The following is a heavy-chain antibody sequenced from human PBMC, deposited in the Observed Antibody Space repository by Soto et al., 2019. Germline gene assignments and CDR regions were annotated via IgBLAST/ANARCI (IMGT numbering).Heavy chain of an antibody. Sequence: PSETLSLTCTVSGGSISSYYWSWIRQPPGKGLDWIGYIYYSGSTNYNPSLKSRVTISVDTSKNQFSLKLSSVTAADTAVYYCARDADPPYYDFWSGPYGMDVWGQGTTVTVSS. V-gene: IGHV4-59*01. CDR1: GGSISSYY. CDR3: ARDADPPYYDFWSGPYGMDV. D-gene: IGHD3-3*01. J-gene: IGHJ6*02. CDR2: IYYSGST.